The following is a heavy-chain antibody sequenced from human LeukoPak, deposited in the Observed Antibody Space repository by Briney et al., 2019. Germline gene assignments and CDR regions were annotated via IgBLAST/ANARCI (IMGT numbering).Heavy chain of an antibody. J-gene: IGHJ5*02. CDR3: AKDRVPCGGDCQLNWFDP. CDR2: ISGSGGST. CDR1: GFTFSSYA. D-gene: IGHD2-21*02. V-gene: IGHV3-23*01. Sequence: GGSLRLSCAASGFTFSSYAMSWVRQAPGKGLEWVSAISGSGGSTYYADSVKGRFTISRDNSKNTLYLQMNSLRAEDTAVYYCAKDRVPCGGDCQLNWFDPWGQGTLVTVSS.